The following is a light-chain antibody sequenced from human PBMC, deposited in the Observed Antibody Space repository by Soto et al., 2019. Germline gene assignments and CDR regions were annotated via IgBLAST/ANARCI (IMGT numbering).Light chain of an antibody. J-gene: IGKJ4*01. CDR2: WSS. CDR1: QSLLYSSNNKNY. Sequence: DIVMTQSPDSLAVSLGERATINCKSSQSLLYSSNNKNYLTWYQHKPGQPPQLLIYWSSTRESGVPDRFSGSGSGTDFTLTISSLQADDVAIYYCQQYYSTPTFGGGTKVDIK. V-gene: IGKV4-1*01. CDR3: QQYYSTPT.